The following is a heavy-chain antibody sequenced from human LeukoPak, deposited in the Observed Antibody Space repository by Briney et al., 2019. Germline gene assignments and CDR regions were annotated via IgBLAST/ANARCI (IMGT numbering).Heavy chain of an antibody. CDR3: ARRRWADAFDI. V-gene: IGHV5-51*01. CDR1: GYSFTSFW. CDR2: IYPGDSDT. D-gene: IGHD4-23*01. J-gene: IGHJ3*02. Sequence: GESLRISCQASGYSFTSFWIGWVRQMPGKGLEWMGIIYPGDSDTRYSPSFQGQVTISADKSISTAYLQWSSLKASDTAMYYCARRRWADAFDIWGQGTMVTVSS.